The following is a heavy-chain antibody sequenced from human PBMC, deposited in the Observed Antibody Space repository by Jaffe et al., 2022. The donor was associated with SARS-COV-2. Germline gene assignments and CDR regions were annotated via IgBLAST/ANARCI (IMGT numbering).Heavy chain of an antibody. D-gene: IGHD6-25*01. V-gene: IGHV4-4*02. CDR1: GGSMNSDDW. CDR2: IYRRGTT. CDR3: ARHPNSGGSSGP. Sequence: QVQLQESGPGLVKPSGTLSLTCTVSGGSMNSDDWWTWVRQPPGKGLEWVGEIYRRGTTNYNPSLKSRVTISLDKSKNQFSLTLSSVTAADTAVYYCARHPNSGGSSGPWGQGTLVTVSS. J-gene: IGHJ5*02.